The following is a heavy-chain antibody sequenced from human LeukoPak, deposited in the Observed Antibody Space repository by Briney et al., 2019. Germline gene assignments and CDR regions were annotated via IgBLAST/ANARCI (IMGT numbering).Heavy chain of an antibody. V-gene: IGHV1-2*02. CDR1: GYTFTGYY. J-gene: IGHJ6*02. CDR3: ARRSLGVHYGLDV. Sequence: ASVKVSCKASGYTFTGYYMHWVRQAPGQGLEWMGWINPNNGGTNYAQKFQGRVTMTRDTSISTAYMELNSLRSDDTAVYYCARRSLGVHYGLDVWGQGTTVTVSS. CDR2: INPNNGGT.